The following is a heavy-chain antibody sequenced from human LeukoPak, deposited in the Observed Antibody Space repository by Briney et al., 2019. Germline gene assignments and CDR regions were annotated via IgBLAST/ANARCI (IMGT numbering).Heavy chain of an antibody. CDR2: IYYSGST. J-gene: IGHJ4*02. Sequence: SETLSLTCTVSGGSISSSSYYWGWIRQPPGKGLEWIGSIYYSGSTYYNPSLKSRVTISVDTSKNQFSLKLSSVTAADTALYYCARVVLFYDFWSGYSYYFDYWGQGTLVTVSS. CDR3: ARVVLFYDFWSGYSYYFDY. V-gene: IGHV4-39*07. CDR1: GGSISSSSYY. D-gene: IGHD3-3*01.